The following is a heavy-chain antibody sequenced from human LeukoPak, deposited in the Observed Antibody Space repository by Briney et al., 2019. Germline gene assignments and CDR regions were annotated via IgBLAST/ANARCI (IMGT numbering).Heavy chain of an antibody. CDR1: GGSFSGYY. V-gene: IGHV4-34*01. Sequence: KPSETLSLTCAVYGGSFSGYYWSWVRQTPGKGREWIGEINHSGSTNYNPSLKSRVTISVDTSKNQFSLKLSSVTAADTAVYYCARGLVRGLRTTNWFDPWGQGTLVTVSS. J-gene: IGHJ5*02. D-gene: IGHD3-10*01. CDR2: INHSGST. CDR3: ARGLVRGLRTTNWFDP.